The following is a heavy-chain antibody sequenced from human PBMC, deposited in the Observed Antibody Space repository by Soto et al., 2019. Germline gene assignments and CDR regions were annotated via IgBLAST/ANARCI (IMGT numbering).Heavy chain of an antibody. CDR3: AKYWQEVSGFGMDV. J-gene: IGHJ6*01. CDR2: ISSGGGST. CDR1: GLTFSSYA. Sequence: EVQLLESGGGLVQPGGSLRLSCVASGLTFSSYAMSWVRQGPGKGLEWVSVISSGGGSTYYADSVKGRFTIPRDNSNNTFYLRMNNLRADDTAVYFCAKYWQEVSGFGMDVWGQGTTVTVSS. D-gene: IGHD2-15*01. V-gene: IGHV3-23*01.